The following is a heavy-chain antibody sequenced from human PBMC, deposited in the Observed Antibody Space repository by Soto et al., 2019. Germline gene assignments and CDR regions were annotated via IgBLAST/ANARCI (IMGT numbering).Heavy chain of an antibody. Sequence: GASVKVSCKASGGTFSSYAISWVRQAPGQGLEWMGGIIPIFGTANYAQKFQGRVTITADESTSTAYMELSSLRSEDTAVYYCARVPGGYCSSTSCYVDNWFDPWGQGTLVTVSS. CDR1: GGTFSSYA. CDR2: IIPIFGTA. J-gene: IGHJ5*02. V-gene: IGHV1-69*13. D-gene: IGHD2-2*01. CDR3: ARVPGGYCSSTSCYVDNWFDP.